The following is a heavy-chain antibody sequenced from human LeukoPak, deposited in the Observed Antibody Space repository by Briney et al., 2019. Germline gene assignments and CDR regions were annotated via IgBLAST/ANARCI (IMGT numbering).Heavy chain of an antibody. J-gene: IGHJ4*02. CDR1: GYSFTSYW. Sequence: GESLKISCKGSGYSFTSYWIGWVRQMPGKGLEWMGIIYPGDSDTRYSPSFQGQVTISADKSISTAYLQSSSLKASDTAMYYCARLGVTIFGVADSPDYWGQGTLVTVSS. CDR2: IYPGDSDT. CDR3: ARLGVTIFGVADSPDY. V-gene: IGHV5-51*01. D-gene: IGHD3-3*01.